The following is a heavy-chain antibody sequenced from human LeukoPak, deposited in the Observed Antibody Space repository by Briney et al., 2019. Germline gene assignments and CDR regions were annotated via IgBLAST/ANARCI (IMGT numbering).Heavy chain of an antibody. D-gene: IGHD2-21*02. CDR1: GGSISSYY. Sequence: PSETLSLTCTVSGGSISSYYWSWIRQPPGKGLEWIGYIYYSGSTNYNPSLKSRVTISVDTSKNQFSLKLSSVTAADTAVYYCARGGRWAVVTAIRFDYWGQGTLVTVSS. V-gene: IGHV4-59*12. J-gene: IGHJ4*02. CDR3: ARGGRWAVVTAIRFDY. CDR2: IYYSGST.